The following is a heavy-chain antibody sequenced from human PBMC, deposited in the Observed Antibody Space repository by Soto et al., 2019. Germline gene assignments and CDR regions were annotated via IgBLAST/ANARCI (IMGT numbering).Heavy chain of an antibody. CDR2: IYHSGST. V-gene: IGHV4-30-2*02. CDR1: GGSISSGGYS. J-gene: IGHJ6*02. Sequence: PSETLSLTCAVSGGSISSGGYSWSWTRQPPGKGLGWIGYIYHSGSTYYNPSLKSRVTISRDNSKNTLYLQMNSLRAEDTAVYYCAKRNIVLVPAAMMNYYYYYGMDVWGQGTTVTVSS. CDR3: AKRNIVLVPAAMMNYYYYYGMDV. D-gene: IGHD2-2*01.